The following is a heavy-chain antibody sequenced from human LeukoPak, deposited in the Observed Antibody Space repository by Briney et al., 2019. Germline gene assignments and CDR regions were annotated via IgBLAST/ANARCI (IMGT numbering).Heavy chain of an antibody. Sequence: PSETLSLTCTVSGGSISSSSYYWGWIRQPPGKGLEWIGYIYYSGSTYYSPSLKSRVTISVDTSKNQFSLKLSSVTAADTAVYYCARTKYYYDSSGYYLPHNFDYWGQGTLVTVSS. CDR3: ARTKYYYDSSGYYLPHNFDY. J-gene: IGHJ4*02. CDR2: IYYSGST. D-gene: IGHD3-22*01. V-gene: IGHV4-39*07. CDR1: GGSISSSSYY.